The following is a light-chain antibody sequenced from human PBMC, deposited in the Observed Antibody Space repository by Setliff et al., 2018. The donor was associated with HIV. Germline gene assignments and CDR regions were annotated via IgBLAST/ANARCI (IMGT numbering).Light chain of an antibody. CDR1: SSDVGNYNL. CDR2: EVT. J-gene: IGLJ1*01. CDR3: QSYDSSLSGYV. Sequence: QSVLTQPASVSRSPGQSITLSCTGSSSDVGNYNLVSWYQHHPGTAPKLVIYEVTKRPSGVSNRFSGSKSGNTASLTISGLQAEDEADYYCQSYDSSLSGYVFGTGTKVTVL. V-gene: IGLV2-23*02.